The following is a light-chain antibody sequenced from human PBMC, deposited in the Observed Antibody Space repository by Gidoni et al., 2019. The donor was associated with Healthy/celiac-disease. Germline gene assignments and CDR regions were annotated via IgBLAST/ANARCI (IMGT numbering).Light chain of an antibody. J-gene: IGKJ3*01. CDR1: QSVSSY. V-gene: IGKV3-11*01. Sequence: EIVLTQSPSTLSLSPWERATISCRASQSVSSYLALYQQKPGKAPRLLIYDASNRATGIPARFSVSGSGTDFTLTISILEPEDFAVYYCQQRSNWPPGFTFGPGTKVEIK. CDR2: DAS. CDR3: QQRSNWPPGFT.